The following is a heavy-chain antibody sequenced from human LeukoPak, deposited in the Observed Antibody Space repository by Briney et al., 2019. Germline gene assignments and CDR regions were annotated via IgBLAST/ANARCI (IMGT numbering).Heavy chain of an antibody. CDR2: LIPIFNTA. Sequence: SVKVSCKASGGTLNNYGINWVRQAPGQGPEWMGALIPIFNTANYAQKFQGRVTITTDESTSTAYMELSSLRSEDTAVYYCARGQLRYFDWLYWFDPWGQGTLVTVSS. CDR3: ARGQLRYFDWLYWFDP. J-gene: IGHJ5*02. D-gene: IGHD3-9*01. CDR1: GGTLNNYG. V-gene: IGHV1-69*05.